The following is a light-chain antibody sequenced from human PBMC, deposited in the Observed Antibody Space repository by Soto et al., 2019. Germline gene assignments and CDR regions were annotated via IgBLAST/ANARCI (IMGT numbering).Light chain of an antibody. CDR3: HQYGSSPPYT. CDR1: QSINNNY. V-gene: IGKV3-20*01. J-gene: IGKJ2*01. Sequence: EVVLTQSPGTLSLSPGERATLSCRGSQSINNNYLAWYQQRPGQAPRLLIYGSSDRATGIPDRFSGSGCGTDFTLTIIRLEPEDFAVYYCHQYGSSPPYTFGQGTKLEI. CDR2: GSS.